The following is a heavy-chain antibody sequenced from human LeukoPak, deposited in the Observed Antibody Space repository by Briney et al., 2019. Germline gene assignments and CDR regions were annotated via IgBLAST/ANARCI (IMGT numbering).Heavy chain of an antibody. CDR2: ISGSGGST. CDR1: GFTFSSYA. D-gene: IGHD5-24*01. V-gene: IGHV3-23*01. J-gene: IGHJ4*02. Sequence: GGSLRLSCAASGFTFSSYAMSWVRQAPGKGLEWVSAISGSGGSTYYADSVKGRFTISRDNAKNSLYLQMNSLRAEDTAVYYCARGRQEGYFDYWGQGTLVTVSS. CDR3: ARGRQEGYFDY.